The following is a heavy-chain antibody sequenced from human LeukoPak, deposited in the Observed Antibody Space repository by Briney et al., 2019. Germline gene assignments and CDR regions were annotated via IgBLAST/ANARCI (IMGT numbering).Heavy chain of an antibody. J-gene: IGHJ6*03. CDR2: ISYDGSNK. V-gene: IGHV3-30*18. CDR3: AKGGGYEAQYYYYYLDV. Sequence: GGSLRLSCAASGFTFSSYGMHWVRQAPGKGLEWVAVISYDGSNKYYADSVKGRFTISRDNSKNTLYLQMNSLRAEDTAVYYCAKGGGYEAQYYYYYLDVWGKGTTVTISS. D-gene: IGHD5-12*01. CDR1: GFTFSSYG.